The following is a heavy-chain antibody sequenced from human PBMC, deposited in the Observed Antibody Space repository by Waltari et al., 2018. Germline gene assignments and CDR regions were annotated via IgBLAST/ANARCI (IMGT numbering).Heavy chain of an antibody. CDR1: GGKFGSYA. V-gene: IGHV1-69*12. CDR3: AKRIVGGPFDV. J-gene: IGHJ3*01. D-gene: IGHD1-26*01. Sequence: QVHLVQSGAEVRKPGSSVRVSCEASGGKFGSYAITWVRQDPGQGLEWMAGISPIFGTPNYAQKFQGRVHVAADESTRTAYMDLSSLRSDDTGTYYCAKRIVGGPFDVWGQGTVVIVSS. CDR2: ISPIFGTP.